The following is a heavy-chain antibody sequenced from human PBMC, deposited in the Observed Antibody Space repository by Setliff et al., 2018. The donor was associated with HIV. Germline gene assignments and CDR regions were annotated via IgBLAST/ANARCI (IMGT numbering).Heavy chain of an antibody. CDR3: ARDDGSQFLNWFDP. V-gene: IGHV3-23*01. CDR1: GFIFSNYG. Sequence: GGSLRLSCAASGFIFSNYGMTWVRQAPGKGLEWVSGIRDNGVSPYYADSVKGRFTISRDNAKNTLYLQMNSLRAEDTAVYYCARDDGSQFLNWFDPWGQGTLVTVSS. CDR2: IRDNGVSP. J-gene: IGHJ5*02.